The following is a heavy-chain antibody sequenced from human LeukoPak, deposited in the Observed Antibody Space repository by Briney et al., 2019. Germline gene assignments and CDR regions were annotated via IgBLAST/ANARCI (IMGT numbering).Heavy chain of an antibody. D-gene: IGHD3-10*01. Sequence: PGGSLRLSCVASGFTVSSNYMSWVRQAPGKGLECGSVIYSGGSTYSADSVKGRFTISRDNSKNTLYLQMNSLRAEDTAVYYCASGSGSYRTPYYYVDVWGTGTTVTVSS. J-gene: IGHJ6*03. CDR1: GFTVSSNY. CDR2: IYSGGST. CDR3: ASGSGSYRTPYYYVDV. V-gene: IGHV3-53*01.